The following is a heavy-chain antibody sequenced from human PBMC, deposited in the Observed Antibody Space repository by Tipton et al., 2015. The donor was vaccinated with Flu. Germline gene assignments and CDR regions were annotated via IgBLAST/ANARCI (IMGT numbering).Heavy chain of an antibody. Sequence: TLSPTCAVSGFSIRSSNYCWGWIRQPPGKGLEWIGNIFHSGNAYHNPSLKSRVTISVDTSKNQVSLKLSSVTAADTAVYYCARRDYSNYVSEPKNWFDPWGQGALVTVSS. CDR3: ARRDYSNYVSEPKNWFDP. V-gene: IGHV4-38-2*01. D-gene: IGHD4-11*01. CDR1: GFSIRSSNYC. CDR2: IFHSGNA. J-gene: IGHJ5*02.